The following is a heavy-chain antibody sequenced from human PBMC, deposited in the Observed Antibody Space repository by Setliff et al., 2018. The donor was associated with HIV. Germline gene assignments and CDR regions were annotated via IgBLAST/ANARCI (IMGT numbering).Heavy chain of an antibody. Sequence: GGSLRLSCTASQFAFKSYWMTWVRQAPGKGPEWISFITSTGINIYYADSVKGRFTISRDNAKNSLYLQMNSLRAEDTAVYYCARDTGWKIDIWGQGTMVTVSS. D-gene: IGHD1-1*01. J-gene: IGHJ3*02. CDR2: ITSTGINI. CDR1: QFAFKSYW. CDR3: ARDTGWKIDI. V-gene: IGHV3-11*01.